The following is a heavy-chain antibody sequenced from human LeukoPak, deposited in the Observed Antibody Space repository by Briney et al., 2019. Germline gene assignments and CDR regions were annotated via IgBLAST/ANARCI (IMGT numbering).Heavy chain of an antibody. J-gene: IGHJ4*02. D-gene: IGHD3-22*01. CDR2: INHSGST. V-gene: IGHV4-34*01. CDR3: ARRNYDSSGYYHLDY. CDR1: GGSFSGYY. Sequence: PSETLSLTCAVYGGSFSGYYWSWIRQPPGKGLEWIGEINHSGSTNYNPSLKSRVTISVDTSKNQFSLKLSSVTAADTAVYYCARRNYDSSGYYHLDYWGQGTLVTVSS.